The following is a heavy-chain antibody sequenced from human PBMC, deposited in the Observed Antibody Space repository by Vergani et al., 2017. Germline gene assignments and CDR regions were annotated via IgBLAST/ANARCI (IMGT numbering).Heavy chain of an antibody. V-gene: IGHV3-7*01. CDR1: GFRFSNYW. D-gene: IGHD2-2*01. CDR3: ASNSDCSSTSCYRSDAFDI. J-gene: IGHJ3*02. CDR2: IKGDGSAK. Sequence: EVEVVESGGGLVQPGGSLRLSCAASGFRFSNYWMHWLRQAPGKGLEWVAAIKGDGSAKQYVESVKGRFTISRDNAKSSLYLQMNSLRVADTAVYYCASNSDCSSTSCYRSDAFDIWGQGTMVTVSS.